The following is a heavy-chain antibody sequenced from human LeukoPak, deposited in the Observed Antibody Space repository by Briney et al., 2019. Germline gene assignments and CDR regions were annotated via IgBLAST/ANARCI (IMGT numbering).Heavy chain of an antibody. CDR1: GYTFTSYD. Sequence: ASVKVSCKASGYTFTSYDINWVRQATGQGLEWMGWMNPNSGNTGYAQKFQGRVTMTRNTSISTAYMELNSLRSEDTAVYYCARKLSGSGSFNWFDPWGQGTLVTVSS. CDR2: MNPNSGNT. J-gene: IGHJ5*02. V-gene: IGHV1-8*01. CDR3: ARKLSGSGSFNWFDP. D-gene: IGHD3-10*01.